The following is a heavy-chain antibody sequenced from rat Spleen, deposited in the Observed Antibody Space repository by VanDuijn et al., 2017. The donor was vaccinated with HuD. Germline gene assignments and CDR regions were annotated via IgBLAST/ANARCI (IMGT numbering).Heavy chain of an antibody. CDR3: ARHGGLRNWFAH. CDR2: ISTAGTNT. V-gene: IGHV5S13*01. Sequence: EVRLVESGGALVQPGRPLKISCTDSKLNFSDYDMAWVRQTPAKGLEWIASISTAGTNTYYRDSVKGRFTISRDDAKNTQYLQMDSRRSEDTATYYCARHGGLRNWFAHWGQGTLVTVSS. J-gene: IGHJ3*01. D-gene: IGHD1-11*01. CDR1: KLNFSDYD.